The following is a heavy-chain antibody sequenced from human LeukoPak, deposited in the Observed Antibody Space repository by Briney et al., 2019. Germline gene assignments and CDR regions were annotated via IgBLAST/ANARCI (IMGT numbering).Heavy chain of an antibody. J-gene: IGHJ4*02. V-gene: IGHV4-4*07. CDR2: IYTSGST. Sequence: SETLSLTCSVSGGSIRSYYWSWIRQPAGKGLEWIGRIYTSGSTNYNPSLKSRVTMSVDTSKNQISLKLSSVTAADTAVYYCAREVVPAALPAKGLEYWGQGTLVTVSS. CDR3: AREVVPAALPAKGLEY. CDR1: GGSIRSYY. D-gene: IGHD2-2*02.